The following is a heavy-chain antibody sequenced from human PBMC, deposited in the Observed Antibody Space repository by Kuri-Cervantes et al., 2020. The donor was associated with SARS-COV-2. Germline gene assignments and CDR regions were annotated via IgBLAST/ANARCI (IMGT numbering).Heavy chain of an antibody. D-gene: IGHD3-22*01. CDR1: GFTFSSYW. CDR2: IKQDGSEK. Sequence: GESLKISCAASGFTFSSYWMSWVRQAPGKGLEWVANIKQDGSEKYYVDSVKGRFTISRDNAKNSLYLQMNSLRAEDTAVYYCARHVVNYYDSSGYSWFDPWGQGTLVTVSS. J-gene: IGHJ5*02. V-gene: IGHV3-7*02. CDR3: ARHVVNYYDSSGYSWFDP.